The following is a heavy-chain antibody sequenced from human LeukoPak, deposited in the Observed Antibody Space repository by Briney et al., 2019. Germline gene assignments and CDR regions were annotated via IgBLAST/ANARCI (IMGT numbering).Heavy chain of an antibody. CDR2: LYTSGST. V-gene: IGHV4-4*07. Sequence: SETLSLTCTVSGGSISSYYWSWIRQPAGKGLEWIGRLYTSGSTNYNPSFKSRVTISVDTSKNQFSLKLSSVTAADTAMYYCARETDTSYYYYMDVWGKGTTVTVSS. D-gene: IGHD3-16*01. CDR3: ARETDTSYYYYMDV. CDR1: GGSISSYY. J-gene: IGHJ6*03.